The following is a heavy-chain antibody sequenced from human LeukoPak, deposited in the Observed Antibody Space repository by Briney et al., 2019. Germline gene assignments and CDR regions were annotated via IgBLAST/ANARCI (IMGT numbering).Heavy chain of an antibody. D-gene: IGHD6-6*01. CDR1: GFTFSNYW. CDR3: ANVPGDY. J-gene: IGHJ4*02. V-gene: IGHV3-7*02. CDR2: IKEDGSEK. Sequence: GGSLRLSCVASGFTFSNYWMGWVRQAPGKGLEWVANIKEDGSEKSYVDPVKGRFTISRDNAKKSLYLQMNSLRAEDTAVYYCANVPGDYWGQGTLVTVSS.